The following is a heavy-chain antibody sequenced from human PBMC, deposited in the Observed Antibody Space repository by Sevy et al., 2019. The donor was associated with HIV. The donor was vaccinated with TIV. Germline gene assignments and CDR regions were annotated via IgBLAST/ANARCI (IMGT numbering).Heavy chain of an antibody. D-gene: IGHD5-12*01. J-gene: IGHJ4*02. CDR3: ARDTGDGYNLFDY. CDR2: INPNSGGT. CDR1: RYTFTGYY. V-gene: IGHV1-2*02. Sequence: ASVKVSCKASRYTFTGYYMHWVRQAPGQGLEWMGWINPNSGGTNYAQKFQGRVTMTRDTSISTAYMELSRLRSDDTAVYYCARDTGDGYNLFDYWGQGTLVTVSS.